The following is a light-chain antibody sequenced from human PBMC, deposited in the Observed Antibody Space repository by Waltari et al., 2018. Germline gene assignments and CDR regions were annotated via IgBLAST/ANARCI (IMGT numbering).Light chain of an antibody. Sequence: QSALTQPAAASGSTGQSITLPSTGTRSDIGFYNDLPWSQQHPGNAPKLMIYDVSERPSGVSNRFSGSKSGNTASLTISGLQAEDEADYYCNSYAGSSSWVFGGGTKLTVL. CDR3: NSYAGSSSWV. V-gene: IGLV2-14*01. CDR2: DVS. CDR1: RSDIGFYND. J-gene: IGLJ3*02.